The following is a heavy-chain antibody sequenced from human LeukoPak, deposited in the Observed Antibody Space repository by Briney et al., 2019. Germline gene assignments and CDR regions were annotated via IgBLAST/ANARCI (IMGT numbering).Heavy chain of an antibody. CDR1: GFTFSLSV. J-gene: IGHJ4*02. CDR2: ITGDGNIA. V-gene: IGHV3-23*01. Sequence: GGSLRLSCAASGFTFSLSVMNWARQAPGKGLEWIAGITGDGNIAYYADPAKGRFRIFRDNFENTLYLEIDSLRVDDTALYYRTKDRVGTTRGGDFWGRGTLVTVSS. CDR3: TKDRVGTTRGGDF. D-gene: IGHD1-26*01.